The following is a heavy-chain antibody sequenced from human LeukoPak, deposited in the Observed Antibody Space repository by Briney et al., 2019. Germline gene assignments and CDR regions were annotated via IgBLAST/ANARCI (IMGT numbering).Heavy chain of an antibody. CDR3: AKDPYYYDSSGYYPFGY. V-gene: IGHV3-23*01. J-gene: IGHJ4*02. CDR1: GFTYSIYA. CDR2: ISGSGGST. Sequence: QSGGSLRLSCAASGFTYSIYAMTWVRQAPGKGLEWVSAISGSGGSTYYADSVKGRFTISRDNSKNTLYLQMNSLRAEDTAVYYCAKDPYYYDSSGYYPFGYWGQGTLVTVSS. D-gene: IGHD3-22*01.